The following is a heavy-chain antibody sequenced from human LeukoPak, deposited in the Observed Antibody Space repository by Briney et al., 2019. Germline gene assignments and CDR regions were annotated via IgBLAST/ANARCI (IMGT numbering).Heavy chain of an antibody. Sequence: PSETLSLTCTVSGGSISSYYWSWLRQPAGKGLEWIGRIYTSGSTNYNPSLKSRVTMSVDTSKNQFSLKLSSVTAADTAVYYCARGGTYYYDSSGPYWTFDIWGQGTMVTVSS. CDR3: ARGGTYYYDSSGPYWTFDI. J-gene: IGHJ3*02. CDR1: GGSISSYY. D-gene: IGHD3-22*01. CDR2: IYTSGST. V-gene: IGHV4-4*07.